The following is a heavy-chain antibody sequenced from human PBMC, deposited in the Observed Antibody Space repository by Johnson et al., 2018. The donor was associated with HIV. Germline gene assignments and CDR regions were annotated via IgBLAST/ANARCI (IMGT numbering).Heavy chain of an antibody. J-gene: IGHJ3*02. CDR1: GFTFSSYW. CDR3: ERGGRGAFDI. V-gene: IGHV3-7*04. CDR2: IKQAGSEK. Sequence: VQLLESGGGVVQPVGSLRLPCAASGFTFSSYWMSWVRQAPGKGLEWVANIKQAGSEKYYVDSVKGRFTISRDNAKNSLYLQMNSLRAEDTAVYYCERGGRGAFDIWGQGTMVTVSS. D-gene: IGHD3-10*01.